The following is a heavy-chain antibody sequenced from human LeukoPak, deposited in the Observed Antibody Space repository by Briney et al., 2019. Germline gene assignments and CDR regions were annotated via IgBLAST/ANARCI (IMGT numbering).Heavy chain of an antibody. Sequence: GGSLRLSCAASGFTFSSYAMSWVRQAPGKGLEWVSAISGSGGSTYYADSVKGRFTISRDNSKNTLYLQMNSLRAEDTAVYYCAKARLTVAGTAGGARTFDYWGQGTLVTVSS. V-gene: IGHV3-23*01. CDR2: ISGSGGST. D-gene: IGHD6-19*01. CDR1: GFTFSSYA. CDR3: AKARLTVAGTAGGARTFDY. J-gene: IGHJ4*02.